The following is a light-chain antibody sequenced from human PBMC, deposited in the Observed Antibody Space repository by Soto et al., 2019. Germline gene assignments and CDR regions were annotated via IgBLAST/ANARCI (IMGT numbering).Light chain of an antibody. Sequence: EIVLTQSPGTLSLSPGERATLSCRASQSVSSSYFAWYQQKPGQAPMLLIYGASSRATGIPDRFSGSGSGTDFTLTISSLQPEDFALYYCQQYGSSPRTFGQGTKVEIK. V-gene: IGKV3-20*01. J-gene: IGKJ1*01. CDR2: GAS. CDR1: QSVSSSY. CDR3: QQYGSSPRT.